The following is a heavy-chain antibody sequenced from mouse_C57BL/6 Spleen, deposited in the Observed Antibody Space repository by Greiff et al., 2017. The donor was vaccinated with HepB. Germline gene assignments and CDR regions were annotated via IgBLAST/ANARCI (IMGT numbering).Heavy chain of an antibody. Sequence: KLVESGGGLVKPGGSLKLSCSASGFTFSSYAMSWVRQTPEKRLEWVATISDGGSYTYYPDNVKGRFTISRDNAKNNLYLQMSHLKSEDTAMYYCARRYGGSSPYFDYWGQGTTLTVSS. V-gene: IGHV5-4*03. CDR3: ARRYGGSSPYFDY. D-gene: IGHD1-1*01. J-gene: IGHJ2*01. CDR2: ISDGGSYT. CDR1: GFTFSSYA.